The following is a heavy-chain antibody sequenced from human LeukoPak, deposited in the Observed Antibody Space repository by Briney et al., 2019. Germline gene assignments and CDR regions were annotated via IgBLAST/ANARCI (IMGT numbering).Heavy chain of an antibody. Sequence: SETLSLTCTVSGGSISPYYWSWIRQPSGKGLEWIGYIYYSGSTYYNPSLKSRVTISVDTSKNQFSLKLSSVTAADTAVYYCARHGDSSGWYDAFDIRGQGTMVTVSS. CDR2: IYYSGST. CDR1: GGSISPYY. CDR3: ARHGDSSGWYDAFDI. J-gene: IGHJ3*02. D-gene: IGHD6-19*01. V-gene: IGHV4-59*08.